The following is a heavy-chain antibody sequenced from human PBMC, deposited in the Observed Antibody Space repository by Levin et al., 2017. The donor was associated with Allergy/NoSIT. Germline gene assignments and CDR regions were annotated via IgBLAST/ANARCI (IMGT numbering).Heavy chain of an antibody. CDR1: GFTFSSYW. CDR3: ARDDYDFWSGYYAPLYNWFDP. CDR2: IKQDGSEK. J-gene: IGHJ5*02. V-gene: IGHV3-7*01. D-gene: IGHD3-3*01. Sequence: PGGSLRLSCAASGFTFSSYWMSWVRQAPGKGLEWVANIKQDGSEKYYVDSVKGRFTISRDNAKNSLYLQMNSLRAEDTAVYYCARDDYDFWSGYYAPLYNWFDPWGQGTLVTVSS.